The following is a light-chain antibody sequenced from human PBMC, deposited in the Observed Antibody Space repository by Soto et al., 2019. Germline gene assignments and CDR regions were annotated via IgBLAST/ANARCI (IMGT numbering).Light chain of an antibody. V-gene: IGLV2-14*01. CDR2: EVN. J-gene: IGLJ3*02. CDR3: SSFTSTSTQV. Sequence: QSALTQPASVSGSLGQSITISCTGTSSDVGGYSYVSWYQQHPGKVPKLMIYEVNNRPSGVSNRFSGSKSANTASLTISGLQPDDEADYYCSSFTSTSTQVFGGGTKLTVL. CDR1: SSDVGGYSY.